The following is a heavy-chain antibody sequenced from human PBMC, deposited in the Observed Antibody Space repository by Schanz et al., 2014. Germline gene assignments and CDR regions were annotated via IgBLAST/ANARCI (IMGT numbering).Heavy chain of an antibody. CDR1: GYVFTAYY. V-gene: IGHV1-2*02. CDR3: ARDVGRPGHFWYFDL. Sequence: QVPLVQSGAEVKEPGASVQVSCTASGYVFTAYYMHWVRQAPGQGLEWMGVTNPNGGAEFAQKFQGRISMTRDTSTTTFYMELSSLTSDDTAVYFCARDVGRPGHFWYFDLWGRGTLVTVSS. J-gene: IGHJ2*01. D-gene: IGHD1-1*01. CDR2: TNPNGGA.